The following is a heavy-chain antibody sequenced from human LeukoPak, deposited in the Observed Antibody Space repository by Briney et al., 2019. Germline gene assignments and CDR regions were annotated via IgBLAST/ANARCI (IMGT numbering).Heavy chain of an antibody. CDR3: ARWSSGYYTASGFDY. V-gene: IGHV1-18*01. J-gene: IGHJ4*02. CDR1: GYTFTSYG. Sequence: ASVKVSCKASGYTFTSYGISWVRQAPGQGLEWMGWISAYNGNTNYALKLQGRVTMTTDTSTSTAYMELRSLRSDDTTVYYCARWSSGYYTASGFDYWGQGTLVTVSS. D-gene: IGHD3-3*01. CDR2: ISAYNGNT.